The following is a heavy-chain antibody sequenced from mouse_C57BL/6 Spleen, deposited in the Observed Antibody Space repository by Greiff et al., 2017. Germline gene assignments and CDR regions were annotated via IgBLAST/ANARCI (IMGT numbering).Heavy chain of an antibody. CDR2: ILPGSGST. D-gene: IGHD2-4*01. CDR3: AKSGVYDYDGVSYVDY. Sequence: QVQLQQSGAELMKPGASVKLSCKATGYTFTGYWIEWVKQRPGHGLEWIGEILPGSGSTNYNEKFKGKATFTADTSSNTAYMQLSSLTTEDSAIYYCAKSGVYDYDGVSYVDYWGQGTTLTVSS. CDR1: GYTFTGYW. J-gene: IGHJ2*01. V-gene: IGHV1-9*01.